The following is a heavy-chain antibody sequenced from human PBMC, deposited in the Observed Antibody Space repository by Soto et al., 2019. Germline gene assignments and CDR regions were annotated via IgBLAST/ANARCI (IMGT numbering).Heavy chain of an antibody. CDR2: IFWDDDK. CDR1: GLSLSSSGVA. J-gene: IGHJ4*02. D-gene: IGHD1-1*01. Sequence: QLTLKQSGPTLVKPTPTLTLTCTFSGLSLSSSGVAVGWVRQPPGKALEWLALIFWDDDKRDSTALKSRPTVSKDTSKNQVFFTMSTVDPVYTGTYYCAHGTTTTTLLAYWGQGTPVSVSS. V-gene: IGHV2-5*02. CDR3: AHGTTTTTLLAY.